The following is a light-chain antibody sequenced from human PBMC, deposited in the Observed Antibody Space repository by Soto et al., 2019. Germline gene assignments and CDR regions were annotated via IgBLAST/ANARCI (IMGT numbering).Light chain of an antibody. Sequence: DIPMTQSPSTLSASVGARVTITCRASQSISSWLAWYQQKPGKAPKLLIYDASSLESGVPSRFSGSGSGTEFTLTISSLQPDDFATYYCQQYKSYPFTFGPGTKVDIK. CDR2: DAS. J-gene: IGKJ3*01. CDR3: QQYKSYPFT. CDR1: QSISSW. V-gene: IGKV1-5*01.